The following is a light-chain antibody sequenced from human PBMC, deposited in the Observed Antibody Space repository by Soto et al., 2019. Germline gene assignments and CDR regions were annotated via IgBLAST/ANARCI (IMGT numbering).Light chain of an antibody. V-gene: IGKV3-20*01. CDR3: QQYGSSPTT. CDR2: GAS. Sequence: EIVLTQSPGTLSLSPGERATLSCRASQSVSSSYLAWYQQTPGQAPRLIGYGASSRATGIPDRFSGSGSGTEFTLTISRLEPEDFEVYYCQQYGSSPTTFGQGTKVDIK. J-gene: IGKJ1*01. CDR1: QSVSSSY.